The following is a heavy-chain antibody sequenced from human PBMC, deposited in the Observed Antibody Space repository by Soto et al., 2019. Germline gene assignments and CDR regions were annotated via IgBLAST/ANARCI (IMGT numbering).Heavy chain of an antibody. CDR2: ISYDGSNK. CDR1: GFTFSSYG. CDR3: AKGQGRYCSGGSCYLAYFDF. J-gene: IGHJ4*02. Sequence: GGSLRLSCAASGFTFSSYGMHWVRQAPGKGLEWVAVISYDGSNKYYADSVKGRFTISRDNSKNTLYLQMNSLRAEDTAVYYCAKGQGRYCSGGSCYLAYFDFWGQGTLVPVSS. V-gene: IGHV3-30*18. D-gene: IGHD2-15*01.